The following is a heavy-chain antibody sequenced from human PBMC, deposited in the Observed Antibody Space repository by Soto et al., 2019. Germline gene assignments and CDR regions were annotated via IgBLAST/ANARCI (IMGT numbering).Heavy chain of an antibody. CDR3: ARDPSRYYAAGATDYYYGMDV. V-gene: IGHV3-48*02. CDR2: ISSSSSTI. J-gene: IGHJ6*02. D-gene: IGHD3-3*01. Sequence: AGSRRIYCATSRFTFRRYSMNWVRQAGAKGTESFSYISSSSSTIYYAASVKGRFTISRDNAKNSLYLQMNSLRDEDTAVYYCARDPSRYYAAGATDYYYGMDVWGQGTTVTVSS. CDR1: RFTFRRYS.